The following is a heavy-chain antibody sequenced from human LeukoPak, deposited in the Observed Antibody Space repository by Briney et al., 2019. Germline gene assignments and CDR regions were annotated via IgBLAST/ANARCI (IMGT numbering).Heavy chain of an antibody. CDR1: GFTFSSYA. CDR2: NSGSGGST. J-gene: IGHJ4*02. Sequence: QSGGSLRLSCEASGFTFSSYAMSWVRQAPGKGLEWVSSNSGSGGSTFSADSVKGRFTISRDNSKNTLYLQMNSLRAEDTAVYYCAKSGGYSYVGNFDHWGQGTLVTVSS. V-gene: IGHV3-23*01. CDR3: AKSGGYSYVGNFDH. D-gene: IGHD5-18*01.